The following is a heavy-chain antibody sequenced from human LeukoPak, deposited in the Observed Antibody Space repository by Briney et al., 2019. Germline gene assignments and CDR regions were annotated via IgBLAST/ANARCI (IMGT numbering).Heavy chain of an antibody. CDR1: GGSISSGGYY. J-gene: IGHJ5*02. CDR3: ARVGPVWNDSSGYPNWFDP. Sequence: SETLSLTCTVSGGSISSGGYYWSWIRQHPGKGLEWIGYIYYSGSTYYNPSLKSRVTISVDTSKNQFSLKLSSVTAADTAVYYCARVGPVWNDSSGYPNWFDPWGQGTLVTVSS. V-gene: IGHV4-31*03. D-gene: IGHD3-22*01. CDR2: IYYSGST.